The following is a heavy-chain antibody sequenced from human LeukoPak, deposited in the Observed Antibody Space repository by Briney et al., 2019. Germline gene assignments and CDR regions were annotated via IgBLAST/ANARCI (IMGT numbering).Heavy chain of an antibody. J-gene: IGHJ6*03. V-gene: IGHV4-30-4*07. CDR3: ARAFYPGYYSYMAV. D-gene: IGHD3-16*02. CDR2: IYYSGST. CDR1: GGSISSGGYS. Sequence: SETLSLTCAVSGGSISSGGYSWSWIRQPPGKGLEWIGYIYYSGSTYYNPSLKSRVTISVDTSKSQFSLKLSSVTAADTAVYYCARAFYPGYYSYMAVWGKGTTVTVSS.